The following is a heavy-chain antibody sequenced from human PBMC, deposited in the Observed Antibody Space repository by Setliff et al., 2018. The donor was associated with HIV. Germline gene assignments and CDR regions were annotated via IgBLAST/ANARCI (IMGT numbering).Heavy chain of an antibody. V-gene: IGHV4-59*11. CDR1: GGSISSHY. CDR3: ARGQPQGGGTYWSAFDI. J-gene: IGHJ3*02. CDR2: VYYTGAS. Sequence: SETLSLTCSVSGGSISSHYWSWIRQPPGKGLEWLGFVYYTGASDYNPSFKSRLTISLDTSRTHFSLKLTSVTAADTAVYYCARGQPQGGGTYWSAFDIWGRGTMVTVS. D-gene: IGHD1-26*01.